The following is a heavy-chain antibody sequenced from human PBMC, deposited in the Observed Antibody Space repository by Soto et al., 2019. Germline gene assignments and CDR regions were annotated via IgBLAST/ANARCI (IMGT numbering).Heavy chain of an antibody. V-gene: IGHV4-30-4*01. Sequence: PSGKGLEWIGYIYYSGSTYYNPCLKSRVTISVDTSKNQFSLKLSSGTAADTAVYYCAREGYDSRWLDDAFDIWGQGTMVTVSS. D-gene: IGHD3-22*01. CDR2: IYYSGST. CDR3: AREGYDSRWLDDAFDI. J-gene: IGHJ3*02.